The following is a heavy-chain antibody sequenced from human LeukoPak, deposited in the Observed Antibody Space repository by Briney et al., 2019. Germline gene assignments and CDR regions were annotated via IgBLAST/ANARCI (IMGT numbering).Heavy chain of an antibody. D-gene: IGHD7-27*01. CDR3: ARDLTGWFDP. J-gene: IGHJ5*02. CDR1: GFTVSSNY. CDR2: IYGGGST. Sequence: GGSLRLSCAASGFTVSSNYMSWVRQAPGKGLEWVSVIYGGGSTYYADSVKGRFTISRDISKNTVYLQMNGLKAEDTAVYYCARDLTGWFDPWGQGTLVTVSS. V-gene: IGHV3-53*01.